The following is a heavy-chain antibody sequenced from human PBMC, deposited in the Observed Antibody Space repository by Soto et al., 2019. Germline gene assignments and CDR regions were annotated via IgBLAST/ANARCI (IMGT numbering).Heavy chain of an antibody. J-gene: IGHJ4*02. CDR2: IYWNDDK. Sequence: QITLKESGPTLVRPTQTLTLTFTFSGFPLSTSGLGVGWNRQPPGKALEWLALIYWNDDKRYSPSLKARLTITKDTSKNQVVLTMTNMDPVDTATYYCAHRPSGWYLFDYWGQGTLVTVSS. CDR1: GFPLSTSGLG. CDR3: AHRPSGWYLFDY. V-gene: IGHV2-5*01. D-gene: IGHD6-19*01.